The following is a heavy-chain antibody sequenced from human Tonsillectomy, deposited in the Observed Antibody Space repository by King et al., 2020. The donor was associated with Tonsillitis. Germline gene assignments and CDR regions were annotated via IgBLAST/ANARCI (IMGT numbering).Heavy chain of an antibody. J-gene: IGHJ2*01. CDR2: VSDNGLSS. V-gene: IGHV3-64D*06. Sequence: VQLVESGGGLVQPGGSLRLSCSASGFSFSTYPMHWVRQAPGKGLDYVSGVSDNGLSSFYPDSVKGRFTISRDNSKSTLFLQMTSLRAEDTAVYYCVKGPASWDWYLELWGRGTLVTVSS. D-gene: IGHD7-27*01. CDR3: VKGPASWDWYLEL. CDR1: GFSFSTYP.